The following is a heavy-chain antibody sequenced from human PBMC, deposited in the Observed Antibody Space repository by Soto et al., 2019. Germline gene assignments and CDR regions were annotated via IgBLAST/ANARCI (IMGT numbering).Heavy chain of an antibody. CDR2: IKSKTDGGTT. CDR1: GFTFSNAW. J-gene: IGHJ4*02. Sequence: GESLKISCAASGFTFSNAWMSWVRQAPGKGLEWVGRIKSKTDGGTTDYAAPVKGRFTISRDDSKNTLYLQMNSLKTEDTAVYYCTTDVTPPKRHIVVVIDYWGQGTLVTVSS. D-gene: IGHD2-21*01. CDR3: TTDVTPPKRHIVVVIDY. V-gene: IGHV3-15*01.